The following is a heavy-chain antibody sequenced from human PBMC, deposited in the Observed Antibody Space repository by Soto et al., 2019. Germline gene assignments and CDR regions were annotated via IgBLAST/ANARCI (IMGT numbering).Heavy chain of an antibody. CDR1: GFSFNKYG. J-gene: IGHJ5*02. Sequence: GGSLRLSCAASGFSFNKYGMHWVRQAPGKGLEWVAYVSSDGNNQYYADSVKGRFTISRDNSKSTLYLQLDSLRVDDTAVYYCAKDRVIQLLPIWPDPWGQGTLVTVSS. D-gene: IGHD2-2*01. CDR2: VSSDGNNQ. CDR3: AKDRVIQLLPIWPDP. V-gene: IGHV3-30*02.